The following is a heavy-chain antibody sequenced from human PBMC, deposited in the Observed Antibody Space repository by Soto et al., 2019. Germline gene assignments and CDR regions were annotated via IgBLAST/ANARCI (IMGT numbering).Heavy chain of an antibody. CDR3: ARESEDLTSNFDY. Sequence: EVQLLESGGGSVEPGGSLRLACAASGFTFGNYGMSWVRQAPGKGLEWVSGISGSGTSTYYANSVTGQFTISRDNSRNTVYLQMNSLRVEDTAVYYCARESEDLTSNFDYWGQGTLVTVSS. CDR2: ISGSGTST. CDR1: GFTFGNYG. V-gene: IGHV3-23*01. J-gene: IGHJ4*02.